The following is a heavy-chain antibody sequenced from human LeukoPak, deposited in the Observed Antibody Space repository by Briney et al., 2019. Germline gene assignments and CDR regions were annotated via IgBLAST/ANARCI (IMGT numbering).Heavy chain of an antibody. V-gene: IGHV4-39*01. CDR1: GGSISSSSYY. J-gene: IGHJ4*02. D-gene: IGHD5/OR15-5a*01. CDR3: ATLVSTRYYFDY. CDR2: IYYSGST. Sequence: SETLSLTCTVSGGSISSSSYYWGWIRQPPGEGLDWIGSIYYSGSTYYNPSLKSRVTISVDTSKNQFSLRLTSVTAADTAVYFCATLVSTRYYFDYWGQGTLVTVSS.